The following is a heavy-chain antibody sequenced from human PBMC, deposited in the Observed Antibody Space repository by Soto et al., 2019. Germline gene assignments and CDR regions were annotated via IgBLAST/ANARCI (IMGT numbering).Heavy chain of an antibody. Sequence: QITLNESGPTQVKPRQTLTLTCTFSGFSLTTSGVGVGWIRQSPGKAPELLALIYWDDDKRYSPSLKSRLTITKDTSKNQVVLTMADLDPADTATYYCAHRVLRTVFGLVTTTAIYFDFWGQGTSVAVSS. CDR3: AHRVLRTVFGLVTTTAIYFDF. J-gene: IGHJ4*02. CDR2: IYWDDDK. V-gene: IGHV2-5*02. CDR1: GFSLTTSGVG. D-gene: IGHD3-3*01.